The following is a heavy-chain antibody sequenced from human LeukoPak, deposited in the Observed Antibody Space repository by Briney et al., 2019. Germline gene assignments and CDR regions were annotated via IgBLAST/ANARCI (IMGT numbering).Heavy chain of an antibody. CDR2: IHPSGST. CDR3: ARDYGDYENWFDP. J-gene: IGHJ5*02. Sequence: SETLSLTCTVSGGSISSYYWSWIRQPAGKGLEWIGRIHPSGSTNYNPSLKSRVTISVDRSKNQFSLKLSSVTAADTAVYYCARDYGDYENWFDPWGQGTLVTVSS. V-gene: IGHV4-4*07. CDR1: GGSISSYY. D-gene: IGHD4-17*01.